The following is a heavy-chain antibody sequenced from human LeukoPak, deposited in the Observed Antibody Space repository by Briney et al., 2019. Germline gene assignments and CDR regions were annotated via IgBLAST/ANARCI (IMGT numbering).Heavy chain of an antibody. CDR1: GFTFSSYA. J-gene: IGHJ5*02. CDR2: ISGSGGST. V-gene: IGHV3-23*01. CDR3: AKAPREYCSSASCPNWFDP. D-gene: IGHD2-2*01. Sequence: GESLRLSCAASGFTFSSYAMKWVRQAPGKGLEWVSAISGSGGSTYYADSVKGRFTISRDNSKNTLYLQMNSLRAEDTAVYYCAKAPREYCSSASCPNWFDPWGQGTLVTVSS.